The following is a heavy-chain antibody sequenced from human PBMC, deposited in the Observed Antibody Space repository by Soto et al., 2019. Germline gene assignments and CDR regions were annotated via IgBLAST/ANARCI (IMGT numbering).Heavy chain of an antibody. CDR2: INHSGST. CDR3: ARSYKIFGPANAFDI. Sequence: SETLSLTCAVYGGSFSGYYWSWIRQPPGKGLEWIGEINHSGSTNYNPSLKSRVTISVDTSKNQFSLKLSSVTAADAAVYYCARSYKIFGPANAFDIWGQGTMVTV. V-gene: IGHV4-34*01. CDR1: GGSFSGYY. J-gene: IGHJ3*02. D-gene: IGHD3-3*01.